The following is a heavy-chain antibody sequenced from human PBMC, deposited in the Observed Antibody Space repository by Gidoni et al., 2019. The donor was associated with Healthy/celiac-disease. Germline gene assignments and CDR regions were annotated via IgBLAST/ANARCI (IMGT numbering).Heavy chain of an antibody. CDR2: ISYDGSNK. Sequence: QVQLVESGGGVVQPGRSLGLSCPASGFTSRSYGMPCVRQAPGKGLGWVAVISYDGSNKYYADSVKGRFTISRDNSKNTLYLQMNSLRAEDTAVYYCAREGSSGWYYFDYWGQGTLVTVSS. CDR1: GFTSRSYG. J-gene: IGHJ4*02. CDR3: AREGSSGWYYFDY. D-gene: IGHD6-19*01. V-gene: IGHV3-30*03.